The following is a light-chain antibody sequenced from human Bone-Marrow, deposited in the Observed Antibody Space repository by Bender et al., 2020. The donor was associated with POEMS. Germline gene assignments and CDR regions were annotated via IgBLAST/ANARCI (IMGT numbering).Light chain of an antibody. CDR2: DVS. CDR1: SSDVGGYIY. V-gene: IGLV2-11*01. Sequence: SALTQPRSVSGSPGQSVTISCTGTSSDVGGYIYVSWYQHHPGKAPKVIMYDVSKRPSGVPGRFSGPKSGNTASLTISGLQPDDEAYYYCCSYAGSYTLMFGGGTKLTVL. J-gene: IGLJ3*02. CDR3: CSYAGSYTLM.